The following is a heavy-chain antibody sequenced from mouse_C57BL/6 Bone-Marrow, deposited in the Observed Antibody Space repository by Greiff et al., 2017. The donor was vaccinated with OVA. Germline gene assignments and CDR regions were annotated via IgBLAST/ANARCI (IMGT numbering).Heavy chain of an antibody. J-gene: IGHJ2*01. D-gene: IGHD1-1*01. Sequence: QVQLQQPGAELVMPGASVKLSCKASGYTFTSYWMPWVKQRPGQGLEWIGEIDPSDSYTNSNQKFKGKSTLTVDKSSSTAYMQLSSLTSEDSAVYYCAREITTVVFDYWGQGTTLTVSS. CDR1: GYTFTSYW. CDR2: IDPSDSYT. V-gene: IGHV1-69*01. CDR3: AREITTVVFDY.